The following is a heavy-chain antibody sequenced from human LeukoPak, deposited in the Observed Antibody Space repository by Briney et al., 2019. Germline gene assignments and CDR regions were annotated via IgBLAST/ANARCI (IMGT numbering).Heavy chain of an antibody. V-gene: IGHV4-34*01. J-gene: IGHJ4*02. CDR3: ARGAAGNVRDFDY. CDR1: GGSFSGYY. Sequence: PPETLSLTCAVYGGSFSGYYWSWIRQPPGKGLEWIGEINHSGSTNYNPSLKSRVTISVDTSKNQFSLKLSSVTAADTAVYYCARGAAGNVRDFDYWGQGTLVTVSS. D-gene: IGHD6-19*01. CDR2: INHSGST.